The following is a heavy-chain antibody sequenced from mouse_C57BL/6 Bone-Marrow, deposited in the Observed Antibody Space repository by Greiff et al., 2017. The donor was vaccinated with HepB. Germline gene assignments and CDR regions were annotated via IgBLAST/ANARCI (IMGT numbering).Heavy chain of an antibody. CDR2: INPYNGGT. D-gene: IGHD1-1*01. CDR1: GYTFTDYY. V-gene: IGHV1-19*01. CDR3: ARSGYYYGSLDY. J-gene: IGHJ2*01. Sequence: EVQLQESGPVLVKPGASVKMSCKASGYTFTDYYMNWVKQSHGKSLEWIGVINPYNGGTSYNQKFKGKATLTVDKSSSTAYMELNSLTSEDSAVYYCARSGYYYGSLDYWGQGTTLTVSS.